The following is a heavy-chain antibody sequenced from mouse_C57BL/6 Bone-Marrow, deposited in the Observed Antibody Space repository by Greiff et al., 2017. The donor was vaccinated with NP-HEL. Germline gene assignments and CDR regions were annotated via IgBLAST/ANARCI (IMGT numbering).Heavy chain of an antibody. CDR1: GYTFTSYW. CDR2: INPSNGGT. D-gene: IGHD1-1*01. CDR3: ASYYYGSSTWFAY. Sequence: QVQLQQPGTELVKPGASVKLSCKASGYTFTSYWMHWVQQSPGQGLEWIGNINPSNGGTNYNEKFKSKATLTVDKSSSTAYMQLSSLTSEDSAVSYCASYYYGSSTWFAYGGKGTLVTVSA. V-gene: IGHV1-53*01. J-gene: IGHJ3*01.